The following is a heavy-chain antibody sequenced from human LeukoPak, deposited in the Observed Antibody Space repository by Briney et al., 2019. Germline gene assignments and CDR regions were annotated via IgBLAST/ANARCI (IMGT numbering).Heavy chain of an antibody. Sequence: GGSLRLSCAASGFTFSRSWMSWVRQAPGKGLEWVANMKEDGSEKYYVDSVKGRFTISRDNAKNSLSLQVNSLSAEDTAVYYCARSRSGYYEDYWGQGTLVTVSS. CDR2: MKEDGSEK. CDR3: ARSRSGYYEDY. D-gene: IGHD3-22*01. J-gene: IGHJ4*02. CDR1: GFTFSRSW. V-gene: IGHV3-7*01.